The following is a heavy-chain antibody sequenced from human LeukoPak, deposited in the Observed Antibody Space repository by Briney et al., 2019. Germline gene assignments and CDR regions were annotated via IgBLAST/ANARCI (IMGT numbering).Heavy chain of an antibody. CDR1: GYSISSGYY. CDR3: ARDGYYFGSGSNPVDY. D-gene: IGHD3-10*01. V-gene: IGHV4-38-2*02. Sequence: SETLSLTCTVSGYSISSGYYWGWIRQPPGKGLEWIGSIYHSGSTCYNPSLKSRLTISIDTSKNQFSLKLISVTAADTAVYYCARDGYYFGSGSNPVDYWGQGTLVTVSS. J-gene: IGHJ4*02. CDR2: IYHSGST.